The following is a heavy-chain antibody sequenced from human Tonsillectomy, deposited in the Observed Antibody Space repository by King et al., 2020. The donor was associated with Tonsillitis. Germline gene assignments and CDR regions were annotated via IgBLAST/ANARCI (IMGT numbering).Heavy chain of an antibody. V-gene: IGHV3-23*04. CDR3: AKARWGAAAHYADFGS. J-gene: IGHJ4*02. CDR2: ISGSGDAT. D-gene: IGHD2-2*01. CDR1: GFTFDSYA. Sequence: VQLVESGGDLVQPGGSLRLSCAASGFTFDSYAMNWVRQSPGKGLEWVSVISGSGDATYYADSVKGRFTISRDNSKNTLYLQMTSLRAEDTAIYYCAKARWGAAAHYADFGSWGQGTLVTVS.